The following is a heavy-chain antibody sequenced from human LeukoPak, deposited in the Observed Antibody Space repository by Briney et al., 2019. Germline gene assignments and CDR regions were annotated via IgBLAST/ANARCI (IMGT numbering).Heavy chain of an antibody. J-gene: IGHJ4*02. D-gene: IGHD2-21*02. CDR1: GFTFSNAW. CDR2: IKSKTDGGTT. Sequence: GGSLRLSCAASGFTFSNAWMSWVRQAPGKGLEWVGRIKSKTDGGTTDYAAPVKGRFTISRDDSKNTLYLQMNSLKTEDTAVYYCTTDGSRYCGGDCYWGQGTLVTVSS. V-gene: IGHV3-15*01. CDR3: TTDGSRYCGGDCY.